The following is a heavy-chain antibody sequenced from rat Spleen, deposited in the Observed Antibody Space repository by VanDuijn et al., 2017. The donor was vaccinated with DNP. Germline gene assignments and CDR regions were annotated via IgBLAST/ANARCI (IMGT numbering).Heavy chain of an antibody. Sequence: EVQLQESGPGLVKPSQSLSLTCSVTGYSITNHYWGWIRKLPGNRMEYIGHISYSGTTNYSPFLKSRISITRTTSKNQFFLQLNSVTTEDTATYYCARHRVLQWAFYFDSWGQGVMVTVSS. CDR3: ARHRVLQWAFYFDS. CDR2: ISYSGTT. CDR1: GYSITNHY. D-gene: IGHD1-1*01. J-gene: IGHJ2*01. V-gene: IGHV3-1*01.